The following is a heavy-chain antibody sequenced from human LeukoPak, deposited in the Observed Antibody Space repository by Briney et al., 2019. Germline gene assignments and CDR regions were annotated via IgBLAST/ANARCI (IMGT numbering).Heavy chain of an antibody. CDR1: GFTFSSYD. J-gene: IGHJ4*02. V-gene: IGHV3-23*01. CDR3: AEGFY. CDR2: IRPSGDNT. Sequence: GGSLRLSCAASGFTFSSYDMTWVRQAPGRGLEWVSSIRPSGDNTYYADSVKGRFTISRDNSKNTLYLQMNSLRAEDTAVYYCAEGFYWGQGTLVTVSS.